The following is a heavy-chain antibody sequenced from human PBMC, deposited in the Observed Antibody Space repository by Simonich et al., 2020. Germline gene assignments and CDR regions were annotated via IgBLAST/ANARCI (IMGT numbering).Heavy chain of an antibody. Sequence: EVQLVESGGGLVQPGGSLRLSCAASGFTFSSYCVHWVRQAPGKGLVWVSRINSDGSSTSYADSVKGRFTIARDNAKNTLYLKMNSLRAEDTAVYYCARDGGSGWYKGDYWGQGTLVTVSS. CDR3: ARDGGSGWYKGDY. CDR2: INSDGSST. D-gene: IGHD6-19*01. J-gene: IGHJ4*02. V-gene: IGHV3-74*01. CDR1: GFTFSSYC.